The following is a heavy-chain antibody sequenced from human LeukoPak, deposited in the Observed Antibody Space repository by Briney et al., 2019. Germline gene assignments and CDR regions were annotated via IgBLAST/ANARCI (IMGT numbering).Heavy chain of an antibody. CDR2: ISSSGSII. CDR1: GFTFISYT. V-gene: IGHV3-48*03. CDR3: ARERFTYGSDF. J-gene: IGHJ4*02. D-gene: IGHD5-18*01. Sequence: PGGSLRLSCAASGFTFISYTMHWVRQAPGKGLEWVSYISSSGSIIYYADSVKGRFTISRDNAKNSLYLQMSSLRAEDTAVYYCARERFTYGSDFWGQGTLVTVSS.